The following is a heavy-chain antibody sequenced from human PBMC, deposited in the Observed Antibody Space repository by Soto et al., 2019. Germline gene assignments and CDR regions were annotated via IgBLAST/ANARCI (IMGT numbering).Heavy chain of an antibody. D-gene: IGHD3-22*01. CDR2: ISGSSSYI. CDR3: ARDHYSDCSGYLL. V-gene: IGHV3-21*01. J-gene: IGHJ6*02. Sequence: GGSLRLSCAASGFTFSSYSMNWVRQAPGKGLEWVSSISGSSSYIYYADSVKGRFTISRDNAKNSLYLQMNSLRAEDRTVYYCARDHYSDCSGYLLWGQGTTVTVSS. CDR1: GFTFSSYS.